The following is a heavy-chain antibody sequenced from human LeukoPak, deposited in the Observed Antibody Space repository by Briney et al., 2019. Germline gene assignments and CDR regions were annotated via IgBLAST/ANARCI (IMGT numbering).Heavy chain of an antibody. CDR3: ARDVLGRSYMDV. CDR2: IKQDGSEV. J-gene: IGHJ6*03. CDR1: GFSFTEYW. Sequence: GGSLRLSCAASGFSFTEYWMTWVRQAPGQRLEWVANIKQDGSEVYYVDSVEGRFTVSRDNAQNSVYLQMNSLRAEDTAVYYCARDVLGRSYMDVWGKGTTVTVSS. V-gene: IGHV3-7*01. D-gene: IGHD1-26*01.